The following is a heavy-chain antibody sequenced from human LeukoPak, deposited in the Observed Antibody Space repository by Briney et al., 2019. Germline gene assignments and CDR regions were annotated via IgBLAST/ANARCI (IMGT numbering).Heavy chain of an antibody. Sequence: SETLSLTCSVSDDSITMFYWTWIRQPPGKGLEWIWYIHYSGNTNYNPSLKIRVTISIDTSKTQFSLKLSSVTAADTAVYYCASTWNGWFDPWGQGTLVTVSS. J-gene: IGHJ5*02. D-gene: IGHD1-1*01. CDR2: IHYSGNT. CDR1: DDSITMFY. CDR3: ASTWNGWFDP. V-gene: IGHV4-59*12.